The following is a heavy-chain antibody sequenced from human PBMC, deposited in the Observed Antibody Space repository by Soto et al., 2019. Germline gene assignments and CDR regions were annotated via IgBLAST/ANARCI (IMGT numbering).Heavy chain of an antibody. D-gene: IGHD3-3*01. V-gene: IGHV4-39*01. CDR2: IYSSGNT. CDR3: ARRGLRFLEWLTFDY. CDR1: GGSLSSSSNY. J-gene: IGHJ4*02. Sequence: PSETLSLTCAVSGGSLSSSSNYWGWVRQPPGKGLEWIGSIYSSGNTYYNPSLKSRVTISVDTSNNQFSLKLSSVTAADTAVYYCARRGLRFLEWLTFDYWGQGTLVTVSS.